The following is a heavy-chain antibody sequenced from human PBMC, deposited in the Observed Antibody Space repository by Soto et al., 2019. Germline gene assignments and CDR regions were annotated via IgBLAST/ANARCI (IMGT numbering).Heavy chain of an antibody. CDR2: IYYSGST. CDR3: ARSRYTSGWWTPPFDY. D-gene: IGHD6-19*01. V-gene: IGHV4-59*01. CDR1: GGSISSFY. J-gene: IGHJ4*02. Sequence: SETLSLTCGVSGGSISSFYWSWIRQPPGKGLEWIGYIYYSGSTNYNPSLKSRVTISVDTSKNQFSLKLTSVTAADTAVYYCARSRYTSGWWTPPFDYWGQGTLVTVSS.